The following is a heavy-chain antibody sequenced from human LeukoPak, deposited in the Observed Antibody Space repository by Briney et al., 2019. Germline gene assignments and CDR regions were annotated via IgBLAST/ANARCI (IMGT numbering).Heavy chain of an antibody. CDR2: ISWDGRNT. CDR3: AKDHGSSDWYYFDY. CDR1: GFTFDDYA. Sequence: GGSLRLSCAASGFTFDDYAMHWVRQAPGKGLEWVSLISWDGRNTYYADSVKGRFTISRDNSKNTLYLQMNTLRADDTAVYYCAKDHGSSDWYYFDYWGQGTLVTVSS. V-gene: IGHV3-43D*03. D-gene: IGHD6-13*01. J-gene: IGHJ4*02.